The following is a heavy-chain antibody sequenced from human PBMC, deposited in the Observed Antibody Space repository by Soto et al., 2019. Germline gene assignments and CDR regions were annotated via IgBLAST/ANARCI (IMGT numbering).Heavy chain of an antibody. D-gene: IGHD4-17*01. J-gene: IGHJ4*02. V-gene: IGHV4-59*08. CDR3: ARHVHEPTDPFDY. Sequence: ASETLSLTCTVSGGSISSYYWSWIRQPPGKGLEWIGYIYYSGSTNYNPSLKSRVTISVDTSKNQFSLKLSSVTAADTAVYYCARHVHEPTDPFDYWGQGTLVTVSS. CDR2: IYYSGST. CDR1: GGSISSYY.